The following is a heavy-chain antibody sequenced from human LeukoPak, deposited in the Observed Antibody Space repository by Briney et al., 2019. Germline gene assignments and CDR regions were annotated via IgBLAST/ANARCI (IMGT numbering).Heavy chain of an antibody. CDR1: GGSFSGYY. V-gene: IGHV4-34*01. D-gene: IGHD3-3*01. Sequence: PSETLSLTCAVYGGSFSGYYWSWIRQPPGKGLKWIGEINHSGSTNYNPSLKSRVTISVDTSKNQFSLKLCSATAADTAVYYCARPQGQYDFWSGYYHPYFDYWGQGTLVTVSS. J-gene: IGHJ4*02. CDR2: INHSGST. CDR3: ARPQGQYDFWSGYYHPYFDY.